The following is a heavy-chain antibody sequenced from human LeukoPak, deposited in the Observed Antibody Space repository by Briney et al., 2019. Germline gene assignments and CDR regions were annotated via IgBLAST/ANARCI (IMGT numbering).Heavy chain of an antibody. CDR3: AREQVYGSGRVV. Sequence: PSETLSLTCAVSGGSISSGGYSWSWIRQPPGKGLEWIGYIYYSGSTYYNPSLKSRVTISVDTSKNQFSLKLSSVTAADTAVYYCAREQVYGSGRVVWGKGTTVTVSS. J-gene: IGHJ6*04. CDR1: GGSISSGGYS. V-gene: IGHV4-30-4*07. D-gene: IGHD3-10*01. CDR2: IYYSGST.